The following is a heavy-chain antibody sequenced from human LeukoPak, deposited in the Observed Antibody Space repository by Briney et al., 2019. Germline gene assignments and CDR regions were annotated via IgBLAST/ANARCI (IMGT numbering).Heavy chain of an antibody. CDR2: INPNSGGT. CDR3: ARGVRLVDVSGSYEN. V-gene: IGHV1-2*02. Sequence: ASVKVSCKASGYTFTGYYMHWVRQAPGQGLEWMGWINPNSGGTNYAQKFQGRVTMTRDTPISTAYMELCRLRSDDTAVYYCARGVRLVDVSGSYENWGQGTLVTVSS. J-gene: IGHJ4*02. D-gene: IGHD1-26*01. CDR1: GYTFTGYY.